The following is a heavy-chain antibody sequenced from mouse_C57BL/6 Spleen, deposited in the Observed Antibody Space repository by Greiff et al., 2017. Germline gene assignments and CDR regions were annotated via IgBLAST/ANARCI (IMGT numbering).Heavy chain of an antibody. CDR2: INPNNGGT. CDR3: ARLGHYDYDYFDY. CDR1: GYTFTDYN. Sequence: EVQLQQSGPELVKPGASVKMSCKASGYTFTDYNMHWVKQSHGKSLEWIGYINPNNGGTSYNQKFKGKATLTVNKSSSTAYMELRSLTSEDSAVYYCARLGHYDYDYFDYWGQGTTLTVSS. V-gene: IGHV1-22*01. D-gene: IGHD2-4*01. J-gene: IGHJ2*01.